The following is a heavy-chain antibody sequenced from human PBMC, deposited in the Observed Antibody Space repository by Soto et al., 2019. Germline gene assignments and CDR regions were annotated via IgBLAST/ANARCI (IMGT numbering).Heavy chain of an antibody. CDR1: GGSFSGYY. Sequence: SETLSLTCAVYGGSFSGYYWSWIRQPPGKGLEWIRRINYSGSTYYNPSLKSRVTISVDTSLNQFSLKLSSVTAADTAVYYCARGIAAAGTRGGMDVWGQGTTVTVSS. J-gene: IGHJ6*02. D-gene: IGHD6-13*01. CDR3: ARGIAAAGTRGGMDV. CDR2: INYSGST. V-gene: IGHV4-34*01.